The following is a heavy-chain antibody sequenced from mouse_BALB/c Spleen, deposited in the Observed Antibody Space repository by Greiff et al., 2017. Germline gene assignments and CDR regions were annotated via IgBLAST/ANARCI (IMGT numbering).Heavy chain of an antibody. CDR1: GFSLTSYG. CDR2: IWSGGST. J-gene: IGHJ3*01. CDR3: ASLYYGKKEGFAY. D-gene: IGHD2-1*01. V-gene: IGHV2-4-1*01. Sequence: QVQLKESGPGLVQPSQSLSITCTVSGFSLTSYGVHWVRQSPGKGLEWLGVIWSGGSTDYNAAFISRLSISKDNSKSQVFFKMNSLQADDTAIYYCASLYYGKKEGFAYWGQGTLVTVSA.